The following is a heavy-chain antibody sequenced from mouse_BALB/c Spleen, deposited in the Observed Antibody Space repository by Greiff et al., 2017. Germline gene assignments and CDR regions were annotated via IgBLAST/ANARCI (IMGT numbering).Heavy chain of an antibody. CDR3: ARGGAHYAMDY. J-gene: IGHJ4*01. Sequence: QVQLKQPGAELVKPGASVKLSCKASGYTFTSYWMHWVKQRPGQGLEWIGEINPSNGRTNYNEKFKSKATLTVDTSSSTAYMQLSSLTSEDSAVYYCARGGAHYAMDYWGQGTSVTVSS. V-gene: IGHV1S81*02. CDR1: GYTFTSYW. CDR2: INPSNGRT.